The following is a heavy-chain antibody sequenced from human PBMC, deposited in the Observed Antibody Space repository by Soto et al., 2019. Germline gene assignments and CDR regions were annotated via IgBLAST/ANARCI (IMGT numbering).Heavy chain of an antibody. J-gene: IGHJ3*01. CDR3: ARGSGWYQYAFDL. D-gene: IGHD6-13*01. Sequence: QVQLVQSGAEVKKPGSSVKVSCMASGGTFSRYALSWIRQAPGQGLEWMGGIIPTFERPNYAQRFQGRLTIIADESTSTASMDWSSLRSEDMAVYYCARGSGWYQYAFDLWGQGTMVTVSS. CDR1: GGTFSRYA. V-gene: IGHV1-69*12. CDR2: IIPTFERP.